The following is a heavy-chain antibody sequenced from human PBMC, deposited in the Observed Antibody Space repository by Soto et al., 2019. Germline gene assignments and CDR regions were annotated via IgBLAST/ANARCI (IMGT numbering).Heavy chain of an antibody. CDR1: GFTFSSYA. CDR3: AKDRSGSGNYYCDY. D-gene: IGHD3-10*01. CDR2: ISGTGDST. V-gene: IGHV3-23*01. Sequence: GGSLRLSCVASGFTFSSYAMSWVRQAPGKGLEWVSTISGTGDSTYYADSVKGRFTISRGNSKKMMYLQMNSLRAEDTAIFYCAKDRSGSGNYYCDYWGQGALVTVSS. J-gene: IGHJ4*02.